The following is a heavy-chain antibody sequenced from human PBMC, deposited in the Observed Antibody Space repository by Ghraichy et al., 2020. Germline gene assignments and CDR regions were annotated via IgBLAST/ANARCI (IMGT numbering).Heavy chain of an antibody. D-gene: IGHD2-2*02. Sequence: ETLSLTCAVYGGSFSGYYWSWIRQPPGKGLEWIGEINHSGSTNYNPSLKSRLTISVDTSRNQFSLKLSSVTAADTAVYYCARAHRRGVVVVPAAIFFDYWGQGTLVTVSS. CDR2: INHSGST. V-gene: IGHV4-34*01. CDR1: GGSFSGYY. J-gene: IGHJ4*02. CDR3: ARAHRRGVVVVPAAIFFDY.